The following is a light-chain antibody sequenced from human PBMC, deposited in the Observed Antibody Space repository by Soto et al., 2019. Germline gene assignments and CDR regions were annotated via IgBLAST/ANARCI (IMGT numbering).Light chain of an antibody. CDR3: QVWDSSSDHDV. CDR2: DDS. V-gene: IGLV3-21*02. Sequence: SYDLTQPPSVSVAPGHTARITCGGNNSGSKSVHWYQQKPGQAPVLVVYDDSDRPSGIPERFSGSNSGNTATLTISRVEAGDEADYYCQVWDSSSDHDVFGTGTKVTVL. CDR1: NSGSKS. J-gene: IGLJ1*01.